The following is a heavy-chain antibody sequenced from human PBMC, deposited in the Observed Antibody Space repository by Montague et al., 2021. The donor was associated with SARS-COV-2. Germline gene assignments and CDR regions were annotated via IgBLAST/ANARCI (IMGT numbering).Heavy chain of an antibody. CDR1: GFTFSSYA. D-gene: IGHD3-3*01. Sequence: SLRLSCAASGFTFSSYAMSLVRQAPGNGLEWVSAICGSGGSTYYADPANRRFTISRDNSKNTLHLQMNSLRAEDTAVYYCAKSPPQTYYDFWSGYTEPLFNGNYYYYYGMDDWGQGTTVTVSS. V-gene: IGHV3-23*01. CDR3: AKSPPQTYYDFWSGYTEPLFNGNYYYYYGMDD. J-gene: IGHJ6*02. CDR2: ICGSGGST.